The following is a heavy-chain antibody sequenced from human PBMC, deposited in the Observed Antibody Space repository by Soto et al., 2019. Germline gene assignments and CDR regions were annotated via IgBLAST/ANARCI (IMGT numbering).Heavy chain of an antibody. CDR1: GGTFSRHA. Sequence: QVQLVQSGAEVRKPGSSVKVSCKASGGTFSRHAISWVRQAPGQGLEWMGGIIPIFGTANHAQKFQGRVTIIADESTSTVYMELSSLRSEDTAMYYCARNHYSDKHPYNWFDPWGQGTLVTVSS. CDR3: ARNHYSDKHPYNWFDP. J-gene: IGHJ5*02. V-gene: IGHV1-69*01. D-gene: IGHD4-17*01. CDR2: IIPIFGTA.